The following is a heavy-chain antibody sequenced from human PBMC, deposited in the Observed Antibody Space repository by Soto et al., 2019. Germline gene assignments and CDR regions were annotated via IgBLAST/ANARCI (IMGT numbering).Heavy chain of an antibody. CDR1: RYTITWYA. J-gene: IGHJ5*02. V-gene: IGHV1-18*01. Sequence: SLKLFSWASRYTITWYAIRWLKDAPVQAVEWMGWISAYNENTNYAQKFQGRVTMTTDTSTSTSYWELSSLRSDDTAVYFCARCQILWFGELVNGFAAWGQGTLVTVSS. CDR2: ISAYNENT. D-gene: IGHD3-10*01. CDR3: ARCQILWFGELVNGFAA.